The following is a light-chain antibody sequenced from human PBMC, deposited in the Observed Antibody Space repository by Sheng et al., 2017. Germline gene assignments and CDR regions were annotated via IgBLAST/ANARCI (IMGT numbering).Light chain of an antibody. CDR2: EDT. Sequence: SYELTQPPSVSVSPGQTASITCSGDKLGSSYASWYQQKAGQSPVLVIYEDTKRPSGIPERFSGSNSGNTATLTISGTQAMDEADYYCQAWDNSHVVFGGGTKLTVL. V-gene: IGLV3-1*01. CDR3: QAWDNSHVV. CDR1: KLGSSY. J-gene: IGLJ2*01.